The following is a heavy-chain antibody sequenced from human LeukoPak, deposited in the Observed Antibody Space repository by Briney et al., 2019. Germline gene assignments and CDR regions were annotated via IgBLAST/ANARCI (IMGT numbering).Heavy chain of an antibody. CDR2: ISGSGTYI. V-gene: IGHV3-21*01. CDR1: GFTFSDYT. D-gene: IGHD3-22*01. Sequence: GGSRRLSCAASGFTFSDYTMNWVRQAPGKGLEWGSSISGSGTYIYYSDSMKGRFTISRDNAKNSLYLHMNGLRAEDTAMYYCARDLGSRPYDSSGFPPDYWGQGALVTVSS. CDR3: ARDLGSRPYDSSGFPPDY. J-gene: IGHJ4*02.